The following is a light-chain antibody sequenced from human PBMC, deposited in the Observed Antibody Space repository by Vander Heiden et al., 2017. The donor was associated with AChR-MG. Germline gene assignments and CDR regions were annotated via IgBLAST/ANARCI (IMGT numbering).Light chain of an antibody. J-gene: IGLJ2*01. CDR2: EVN. Sequence: QSALTQPPSASGSPGQSVTISCTGSSSDVGGQNYVSWYQHHPGKAPKLMIYEVNKRPSGVPDRFSGSKSGNTASLTVSGLQAEDEGDYYCSSYGGSNNLVFGGGTKLTVL. CDR1: SSDVGGQNY. CDR3: SSYGGSNNLV. V-gene: IGLV2-8*01.